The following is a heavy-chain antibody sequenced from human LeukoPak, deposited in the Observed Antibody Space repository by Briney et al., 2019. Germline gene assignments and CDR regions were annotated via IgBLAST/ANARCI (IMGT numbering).Heavy chain of an antibody. CDR3: AGGALPGIAAAGTKAAYYYYYGMDV. J-gene: IGHJ6*02. CDR2: ISAYNGNT. V-gene: IGHV1-18*01. CDR1: GYTFTSYG. D-gene: IGHD6-13*01. Sequence: ASVKVSCKASGYTFTSYGISWVRQAPGQGLEWMGWISAYNGNTNYAQKLQGRVTMTTDTSTSTAYMELRSLRSDDTAVYYCAGGALPGIAAAGTKAAYYYYYGMDVWGQGTTVTVSS.